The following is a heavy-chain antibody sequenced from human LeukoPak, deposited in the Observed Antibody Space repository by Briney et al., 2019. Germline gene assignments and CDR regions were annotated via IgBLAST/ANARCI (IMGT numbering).Heavy chain of an antibody. J-gene: IGHJ4*02. V-gene: IGHV3-23*01. CDR2: ISDSDDTT. Sequence: PGGSLRLSCAASGFTFSGYAMTWVRQAPGKGLEWVSTISDSDDTTFYAESVKGGFTISRDNSKNTLYLQMNSLRAEDTATYYCSRDRSGSYYWGQGILVAVSS. CDR3: SRDRSGSYY. D-gene: IGHD1-26*01. CDR1: GFTFSGYA.